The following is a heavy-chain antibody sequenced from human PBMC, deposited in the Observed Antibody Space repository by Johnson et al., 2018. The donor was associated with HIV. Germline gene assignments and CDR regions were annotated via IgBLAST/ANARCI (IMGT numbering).Heavy chain of an antibody. D-gene: IGHD1-14*01. J-gene: IGHJ3*02. CDR3: ARSRQVGTPDAFDI. V-gene: IGHV3-30*04. CDR2: ISYDGSDK. Sequence: QVQLVESGGGVVQPGRSLRLSCAASGFTFSSYAMHWVRQAPGKGLEWVAVISYDGSDKYYADSVKGRFTISRDSSKNTLYLQMNSLRADDTAVYYCARSRQVGTPDAFDIWGQGTMVTVSS. CDR1: GFTFSSYA.